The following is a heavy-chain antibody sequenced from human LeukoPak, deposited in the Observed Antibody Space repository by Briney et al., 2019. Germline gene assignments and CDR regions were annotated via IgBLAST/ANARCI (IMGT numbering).Heavy chain of an antibody. D-gene: IGHD2-15*01. CDR3: ARGGGYCSGGSCYEY. CDR2: ISSSGSTI. J-gene: IGHJ4*02. Sequence: GGSLRLSCAASGFTFSSYEMNWVRQAPGKGLERVSYISSSGSTIYYADSVKGRFTISRDNAKNSLYLQMNSLRAEDTAVYYCARGGGYCSGGSCYEYWGQGTLVTVSS. CDR1: GFTFSSYE. V-gene: IGHV3-48*03.